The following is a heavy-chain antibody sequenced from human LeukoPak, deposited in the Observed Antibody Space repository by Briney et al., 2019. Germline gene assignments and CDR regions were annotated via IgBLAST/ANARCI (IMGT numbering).Heavy chain of an antibody. D-gene: IGHD6-25*01. J-gene: IGHJ4*02. CDR1: GFSFSDYY. V-gene: IGHV3-11*01. CDR2: SSSSGSST. Sequence: GGSLRLSCAASGFSFSDYYMNWIRQAPGKGLEWVSYSSSSGSSTYYADSVKGRFTISRDYAKNALFLQMNSLRAEDTAVYYCTAAPNTTPGSWGHWGQGTLVTVSS. CDR3: TAAPNTTPGSWGH.